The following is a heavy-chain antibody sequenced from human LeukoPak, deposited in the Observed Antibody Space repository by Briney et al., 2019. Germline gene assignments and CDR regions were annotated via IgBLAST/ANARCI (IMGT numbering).Heavy chain of an antibody. CDR1: GFTFSSYA. Sequence: GGSLRLSCAASGFTFSSYAMNWVRQAPGKGLEWVSGISGSGDSTYYADSVKGRFTISRDNSKNTIYLQMNSLRAEDTAVYYCAKMVGSSGWYFDYWGQGTLVTVSS. CDR2: ISGSGDST. V-gene: IGHV3-23*01. CDR3: AKMVGSSGWYFDY. J-gene: IGHJ4*02. D-gene: IGHD6-19*01.